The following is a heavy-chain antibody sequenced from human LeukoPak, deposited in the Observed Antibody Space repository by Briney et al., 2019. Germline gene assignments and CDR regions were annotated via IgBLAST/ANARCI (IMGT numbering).Heavy chain of an antibody. CDR1: GGSISTYY. CDR3: ARGNYDGSGYCPRFDY. Sequence: SETLSLTCTVSGGSISTYYWSWIRQSPMKGLEWIGYIYYSGSTNYNPSLKSRVTISVDTSKNQFSLKLNSVTAADTAVYFCARGNYDGSGYCPRFDYWGQGTLVTVSS. V-gene: IGHV4-59*01. CDR2: IYYSGST. D-gene: IGHD3-22*01. J-gene: IGHJ4*02.